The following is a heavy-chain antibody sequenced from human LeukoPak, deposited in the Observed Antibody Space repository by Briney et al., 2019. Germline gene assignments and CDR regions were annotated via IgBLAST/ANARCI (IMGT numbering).Heavy chain of an antibody. D-gene: IGHD3-10*01. Sequence: GGSLRLSCVASAIIFDGYGMHWVRQAPGKGLEWVAIIWRDGSNKYYADSVKGRFTISRDNSKNTLYLQINSLRAEDTAVYYCAKDKLWFGESRAHFFDYWGQGTLVTVSS. CDR2: IWRDGSNK. J-gene: IGHJ4*02. CDR3: AKDKLWFGESRAHFFDY. V-gene: IGHV3-30*02. CDR1: AIIFDGYG.